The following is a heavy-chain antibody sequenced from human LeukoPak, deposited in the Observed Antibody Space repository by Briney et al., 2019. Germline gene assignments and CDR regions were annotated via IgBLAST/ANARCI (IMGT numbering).Heavy chain of an antibody. Sequence: GGSLRLSCAASGFTFSSYWMHWVRQAPGKGLVWVSRIKTDGSSTSYADSVKGRFTISRDNAKNTLYLQMNSLRAEDTAVYYCAREVPKDPAIAARPDADYWGQGTLVTVSS. D-gene: IGHD6-6*01. CDR2: IKTDGSST. J-gene: IGHJ4*02. V-gene: IGHV3-74*01. CDR3: AREVPKDPAIAARPDADY. CDR1: GFTFSSYW.